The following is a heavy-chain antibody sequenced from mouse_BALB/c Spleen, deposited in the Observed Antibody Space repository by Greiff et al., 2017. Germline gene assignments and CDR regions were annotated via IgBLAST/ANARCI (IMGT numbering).Heavy chain of an antibody. CDR1: GYTFTSYW. Sequence: VQLQQPGAELVKPGASVKLSCKASGYTFTSYWMHWVKQRPGQGLEWIGEINPSNGRTNYNEKFKSKATLTVDKSSSTAYMQLSSLTSEDSAVYYCARWVTVNYFDYWGQGTTLTVSS. CDR2: INPSNGRT. CDR3: ARWVTVNYFDY. V-gene: IGHV1S81*02. D-gene: IGHD1-1*01. J-gene: IGHJ2*01.